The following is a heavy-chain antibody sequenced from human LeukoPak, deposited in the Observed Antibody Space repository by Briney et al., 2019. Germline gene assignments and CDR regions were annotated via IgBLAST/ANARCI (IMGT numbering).Heavy chain of an antibody. CDR2: IIPIFGTA. V-gene: IGHV1-69*13. Sequence: SVKVSCKASGGSFSSYAFSWLRQAPGQGLEWMGGIIPIFGTANYAQKFQGRVTITADESTSTAYMELSSLRSEDTAVYYCARGGLYSAKQRFDYWGQGTLVTVSS. CDR1: GGSFSSYA. D-gene: IGHD4-11*01. J-gene: IGHJ4*02. CDR3: ARGGLYSAKQRFDY.